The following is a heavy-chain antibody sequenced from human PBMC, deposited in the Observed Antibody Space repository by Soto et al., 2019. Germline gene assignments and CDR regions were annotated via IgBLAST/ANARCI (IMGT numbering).Heavy chain of an antibody. D-gene: IGHD3-22*01. CDR2: TYYSGST. CDR3: ARTRGDYYDSSGYPLVYFDY. J-gene: IGHJ4*02. Sequence: SETLSLTCTVSGGSISSGDYYWSWIRQPPGKGLEWIGYTYYSGSTYHTPSLKSRVTISVDTSKNQFSLKLSSVTAADTAVYYCARTRGDYYDSSGYPLVYFDYWGQGTLVTVSS. V-gene: IGHV4-30-4*01. CDR1: GGSISSGDYY.